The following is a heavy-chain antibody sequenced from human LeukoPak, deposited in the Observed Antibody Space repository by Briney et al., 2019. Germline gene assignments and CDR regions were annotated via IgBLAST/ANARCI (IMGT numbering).Heavy chain of an antibody. CDR1: GFTFNNYA. D-gene: IGHD1-26*01. CDR3: AKKYSGSHPFDN. V-gene: IGHV3-23*01. J-gene: IGHJ4*02. Sequence: QPGGSLRLSCAASGFTFNNYAMHWVRQAPGKGLEWVSGITGSGDFTEYADSVKGRFTISRDNSKNTLYLQMDSLKAEDTAVYNCAKKYSGSHPFDNWGQGTLVTVSS. CDR2: ITGSGDFT.